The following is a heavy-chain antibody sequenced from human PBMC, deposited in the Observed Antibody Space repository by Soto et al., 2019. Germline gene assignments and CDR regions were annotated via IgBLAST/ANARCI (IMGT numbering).Heavy chain of an antibody. CDR1: GGSISSYY. V-gene: IGHV4-4*07. CDR3: ARVDTAMVTLAFDI. J-gene: IGHJ3*02. Sequence: PSETLSLTCTVSGGSISSYYWSWIRQPAGKGLEWIGRIYTSGSTNYNPSFKSRVTMSVDTSKNQFSLKLSSVTAADTAVYYCARVDTAMVTLAFDIWGQGTMVTVSS. CDR2: IYTSGST. D-gene: IGHD5-18*01.